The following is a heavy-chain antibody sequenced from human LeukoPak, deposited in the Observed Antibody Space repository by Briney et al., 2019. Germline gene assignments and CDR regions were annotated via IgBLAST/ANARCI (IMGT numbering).Heavy chain of an antibody. J-gene: IGHJ6*02. D-gene: IGHD6-19*01. V-gene: IGHV1-8*01. CDR1: GYTFTSYD. CDR3: ARAGGVGSGWRYYYYYYGMDV. Sequence: GASVKVSCKASGYTFTSYDINWLRQATGQGPEWMGWMNPNSGNTGYAQKFQGRVTMTRNTSISTAYMELSSLRSEDTAVYYCARAGGVGSGWRYYYYYYGMDVWGQGTTVTVSS. CDR2: MNPNSGNT.